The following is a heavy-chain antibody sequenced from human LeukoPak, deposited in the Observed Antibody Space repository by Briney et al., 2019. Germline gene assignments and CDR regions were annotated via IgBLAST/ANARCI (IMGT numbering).Heavy chain of an antibody. Sequence: SETLSLTCTVSGGSISSYYWSWIRQPAGKGLEWIGRIYTSGSTNYNPSLKSRVTMSVDTSKNQFSLKLSSVTAADTAVYYCARGEHYYGLGSAIDYWGQGTLVTVSS. J-gene: IGHJ4*02. V-gene: IGHV4-4*07. D-gene: IGHD3-10*01. CDR1: GGSISSYY. CDR2: IYTSGST. CDR3: ARGEHYYGLGSAIDY.